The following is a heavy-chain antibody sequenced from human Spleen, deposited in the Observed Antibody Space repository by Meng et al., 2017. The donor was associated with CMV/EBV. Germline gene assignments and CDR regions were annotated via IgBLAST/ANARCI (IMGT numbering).Heavy chain of an antibody. D-gene: IGHD4-17*01. CDR1: GFTFSDHY. CDR3: VREDYGDYFFDT. V-gene: IGHV3-11*01. J-gene: IGHJ4*02. CDR2: ISSSGSTI. Sequence: GGSLRLSCTASGFTFSDHYMSWIRQAPGKGLEWIAYISSSGSTIYFADSVQGRFTLSRDNAKNSLYLQMNSLRVEDTAVYYCVREDYGDYFFDTWGQGTLVTVSS.